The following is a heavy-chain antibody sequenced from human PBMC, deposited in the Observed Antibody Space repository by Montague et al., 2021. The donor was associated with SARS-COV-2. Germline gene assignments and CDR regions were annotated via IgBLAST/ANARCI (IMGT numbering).Heavy chain of an antibody. CDR2: IYWDDDK. CDR3: ARYGDYGSWFDQ. V-gene: IGHV2-5*02. Sequence: PALVKPTQTLTLACTFSGFSLNTSGEGVGWVRQPPGKALEWLALIYWDDDKRYSPSLKNRSTISKDTTKNEVVLTVANMDPVDTARYYYARYGDYGSWFDQWGQGTLITVSS. D-gene: IGHD4-17*01. CDR1: GFSLNTSGEG. J-gene: IGHJ5*02.